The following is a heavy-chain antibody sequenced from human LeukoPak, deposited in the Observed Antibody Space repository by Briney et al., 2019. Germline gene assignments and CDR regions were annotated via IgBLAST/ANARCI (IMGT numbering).Heavy chain of an antibody. CDR3: AKGGYDFWSGYHSHTPFDS. V-gene: IGHV3-23*01. CDR1: GFTFSSYA. J-gene: IGHJ4*02. Sequence: GGSLRLSCAASGFTFSSYAMSWVRQAPGKGLEWVSAISGSGGSTYYADSVKGRFTISRDTSKNTLYLQMNSLRAGDTAVYYCAKGGYDFWSGYHSHTPFDSWGQGTLVTVSS. D-gene: IGHD3-3*01. CDR2: ISGSGGST.